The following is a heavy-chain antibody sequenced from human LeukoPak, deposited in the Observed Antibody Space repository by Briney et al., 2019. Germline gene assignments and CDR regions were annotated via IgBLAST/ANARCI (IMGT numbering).Heavy chain of an antibody. CDR3: AKDKSGSSGYFDY. CDR1: GFTFRNYG. V-gene: IGHV3-23*01. D-gene: IGHD1-26*01. Sequence: GGTLRLSCAASGFTFRNYGMNWVRQAPGKGLEWVSAFSASVSTYYADSVKGRFTVSRDNSKNSLYLQMNSLRAEDTALYYCAKDKSGSSGYFDYWGQGTLVTVSS. CDR2: FSASVST. J-gene: IGHJ4*02.